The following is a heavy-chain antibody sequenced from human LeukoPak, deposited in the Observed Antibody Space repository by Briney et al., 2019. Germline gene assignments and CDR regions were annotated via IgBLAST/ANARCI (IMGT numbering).Heavy chain of an antibody. J-gene: IGHJ3*02. V-gene: IGHV4-4*07. CDR2: IYTSGST. D-gene: IGHD3-3*01. CDR3: ARDSAEWLFIEGTQDAFDI. CDR1: GGSISSYY. Sequence: SETLSLTCTVSGGSISSYYWSWIRQPAGKGLEWIGRIYTSGSTNYNPSLKSRVTMSVDTSKNQFSLKLSSVTAADTAVYYCARDSAEWLFIEGTQDAFDIWGQGTMVTVSS.